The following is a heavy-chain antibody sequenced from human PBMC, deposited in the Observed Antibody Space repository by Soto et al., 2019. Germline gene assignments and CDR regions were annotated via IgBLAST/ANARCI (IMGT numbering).Heavy chain of an antibody. CDR1: GYTFTSYD. CDR3: ARSPPRVERNNYAGGWFDP. D-gene: IGHD4-4*01. V-gene: IGHV1-8*01. CDR2: INPNSGNT. Sequence: ASVNVSCKASGYTFTSYDINWVRQATGQGLEWMGWINPNSGNTGYPQKFQGRVTMTRNTSISTAYMELSSLRFEDTAVYYCARSPPRVERNNYAGGWFDPWGQGTLVTVSS. J-gene: IGHJ5*02.